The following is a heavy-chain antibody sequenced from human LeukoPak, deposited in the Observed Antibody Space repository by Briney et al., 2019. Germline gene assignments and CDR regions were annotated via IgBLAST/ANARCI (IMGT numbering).Heavy chain of an antibody. J-gene: IGHJ6*03. CDR2: INPNSGGT. CDR3: ARDPTIRKRGYSYGHLYMDV. Sequence: GASVKVSCKPSGYTFTGYYIQWVRQAPRQGLEWMGWINPNSGGTNYAQKFQGRVTMTRDTSISTAYMELSRLRSDDTAVHYCARDPTIRKRGYSYGHLYMDVWGKGTTVTISS. CDR1: GYTFTGYY. V-gene: IGHV1-2*02. D-gene: IGHD5-18*01.